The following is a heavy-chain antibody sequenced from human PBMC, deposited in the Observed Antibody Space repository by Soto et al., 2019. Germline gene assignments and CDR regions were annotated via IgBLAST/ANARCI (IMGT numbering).Heavy chain of an antibody. CDR2: AFYSGSA. J-gene: IGHJ6*02. CDR3: ARDKGRYDSGMDV. Sequence: QVQLQESGPGLVKPSETLSLTCTVSGGSINSYYWSWIRQPPGKGLEWIGYAFYSGSAKYNPSLKSRATISVDMSKTHFSLTLTSVTAADPAVYYCARDKGRYDSGMDVWGQGTTVTVSS. CDR1: GGSINSYY. V-gene: IGHV4-59*01. D-gene: IGHD3-9*01.